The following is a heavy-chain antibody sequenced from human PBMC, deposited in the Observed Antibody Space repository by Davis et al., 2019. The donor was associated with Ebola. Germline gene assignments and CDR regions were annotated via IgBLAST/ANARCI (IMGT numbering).Heavy chain of an antibody. CDR3: ARDRLRRFDY. J-gene: IGHJ4*02. CDR2: ISRSGSTI. V-gene: IGHV3-48*03. Sequence: GGSLRLSCAASGFTFSSYDMNWVRQAPGKGLEWVSYISRSGSTIYYADSVKGRFTISGDNAKNSLYLQMNSLRAEDTAVYYCARDRLRRFDYWGQGTLVTVSS. CDR1: GFTFSSYD. D-gene: IGHD4-17*01.